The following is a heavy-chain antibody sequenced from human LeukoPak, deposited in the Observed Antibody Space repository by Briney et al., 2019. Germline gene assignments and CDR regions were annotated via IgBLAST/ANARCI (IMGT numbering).Heavy chain of an antibody. J-gene: IGHJ4*02. V-gene: IGHV3-23*01. CDR2: ISGSGGST. CDR3: AKQAPRWLQFDY. D-gene: IGHD5-24*01. CDR1: GFTFSSYA. Sequence: GGCLRLSCAASGFTFSSYAMSWVRQAPGQGLEWVSAISGSGGSTYYADSVKGRFTISRDNSKTTLYLQMNSLRAEDTAVYYCAKQAPRWLQFDYWGQGTLVTVSS.